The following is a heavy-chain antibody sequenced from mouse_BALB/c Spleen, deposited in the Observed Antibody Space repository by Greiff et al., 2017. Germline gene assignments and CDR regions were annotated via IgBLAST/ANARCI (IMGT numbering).Heavy chain of an antibody. D-gene: IGHD2-1*01. V-gene: IGHV1-69*02. Sequence: VQLQQPGAELVKPGAPVKLSCKASGYTFTSYWMNWVKQRPGRGLEWIGRIDPSDSETHYNQKFKDKATLTVDKSSSTAYIQLSSLTSEDSAVYYCARSPYGNSPWFAYWGQGTLVTVSA. J-gene: IGHJ3*01. CDR3: ARSPYGNSPWFAY. CDR1: GYTFTSYW. CDR2: IDPSDSET.